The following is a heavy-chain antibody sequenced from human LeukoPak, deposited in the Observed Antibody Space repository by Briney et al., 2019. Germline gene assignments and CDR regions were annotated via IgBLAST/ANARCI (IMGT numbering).Heavy chain of an antibody. CDR2: ISSSGSTI. V-gene: IGHV3-48*03. CDR3: ARDPYSGSYGADYYYYMDV. CDR1: GFTFSSYE. Sequence: GGSLRLSCAASGFTFSSYEMNWVRQAPGKGLEWVSYISSSGSTIYYADSVKGRFTISRDNAKNSLYLQMNSLRAEDTAVYYCARDPYSGSYGADYYYYMDVWGKGTTVTISS. D-gene: IGHD1-26*01. J-gene: IGHJ6*03.